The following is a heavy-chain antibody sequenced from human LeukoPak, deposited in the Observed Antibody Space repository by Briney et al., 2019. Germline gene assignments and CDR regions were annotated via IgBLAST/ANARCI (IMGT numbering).Heavy chain of an antibody. J-gene: IGHJ6*03. CDR2: IYRDGGT. D-gene: IGHD3-3*01. CDR3: AKNGYDFWSVQNLRQNYYYYMDV. V-gene: IGHV3-53*05. Sequence: GGSLRLSCAASEFTISSNYMSWVRQAPGKGLEWVSVIYRDGGTSHADSVKGRFTISRDNSKNTLYLQMNSLRAEDTAVYYCAKNGYDFWSVQNLRQNYYYYMDVWGKGTTVTVSS. CDR1: EFTISSNY.